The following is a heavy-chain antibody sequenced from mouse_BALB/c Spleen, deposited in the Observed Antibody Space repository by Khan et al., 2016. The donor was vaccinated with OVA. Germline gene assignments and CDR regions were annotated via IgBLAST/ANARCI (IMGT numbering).Heavy chain of an antibody. V-gene: IGHV1S29*02. J-gene: IGHJ3*01. Sequence: MQLDESGPELVKPGASVKISCKASGYTFTDYNMHWVKQSHGKSLEWIGYIYPCNGGTGYNQKFKSKATLTVDNSSSTAYMEFRSLTSEDSAVYYCARDEGCDAFAYWGQGTLVTVSA. CDR3: ARDEGCDAFAY. CDR2: IYPCNGGT. CDR1: GYTFTDYN.